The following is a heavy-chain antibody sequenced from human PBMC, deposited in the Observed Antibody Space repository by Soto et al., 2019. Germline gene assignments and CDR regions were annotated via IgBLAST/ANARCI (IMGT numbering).Heavy chain of an antibody. CDR1: GFTFSSYG. V-gene: IGHV3-33*03. Sequence: QVQLVESGGGVVQPGRSLRLSCVASGFTFSSYGMHWVRQAPGKGLEWVAVIWYDGTKKYYADSVKGRFNISRVNSKNTLYLEMNSLRAEDTAVYYCARHRIAAAGYFDYWGQGTLITISS. CDR2: IWYDGTKK. CDR3: ARHRIAAAGYFDY. J-gene: IGHJ4*02. D-gene: IGHD6-13*01.